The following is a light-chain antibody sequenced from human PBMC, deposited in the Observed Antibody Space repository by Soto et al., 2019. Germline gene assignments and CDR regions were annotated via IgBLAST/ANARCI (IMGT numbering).Light chain of an antibody. V-gene: IGLV2-23*02. CDR2: EVT. CDR1: GRDVGSYDL. Sequence: QAVVAQPASMSGSPGQSITISCTGTGRDVGSYDLVSWYQQHPGKAPKLIIYEVTKRPSGASNRFSGSKSGNTASLTISGLQAEDEADYYCCSYAGSSILVFGGGTKLTVL. J-gene: IGLJ3*02. CDR3: CSYAGSSILV.